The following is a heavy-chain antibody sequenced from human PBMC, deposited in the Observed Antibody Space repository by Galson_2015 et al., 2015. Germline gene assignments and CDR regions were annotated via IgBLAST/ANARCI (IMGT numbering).Heavy chain of an antibody. J-gene: IGHJ6*02. CDR3: ARRLFGSGIYGLDV. CDR2: MYSGGST. D-gene: IGHD3-10*01. Sequence: SLRLSCAASRFTVSNNYMSWVRQAPGKGPEWVSTMYSGGSTYYADSVKSRFTFSRDTFKNTLYLQMNSLKASDTAIYYCARRLFGSGIYGLDVWGQGTTVTVPS. V-gene: IGHV3-53*01. CDR1: RFTVSNNY.